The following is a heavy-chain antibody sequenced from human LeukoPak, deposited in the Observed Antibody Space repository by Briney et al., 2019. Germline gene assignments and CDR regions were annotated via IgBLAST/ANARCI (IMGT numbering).Heavy chain of an antibody. CDR3: ARGPSAVAGTVDY. J-gene: IGHJ4*02. CDR1: GGSISSYY. D-gene: IGHD6-19*01. CDR2: IYYSGST. V-gene: IGHV4-59*12. Sequence: SETLSLTCTVSGGSISSYYWSWIRQPPGKGLEWIGYIYYSGSTNYNPSLKSRVTISVDTSKNQFSLKLSSVTAADTAVYYCARGPSAVAGTVDYWGQGTLVTVSS.